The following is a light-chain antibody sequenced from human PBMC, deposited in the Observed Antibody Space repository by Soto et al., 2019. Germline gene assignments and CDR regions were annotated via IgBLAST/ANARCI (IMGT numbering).Light chain of an antibody. CDR2: GAS. J-gene: IGKJ1*01. CDR1: QSAGSSF. V-gene: IGKV3-20*01. CDR3: LQYNDYPRT. Sequence: DIVLTQSPGTLSLSPGDRATLSCRASQSAGSSFLAWYQQKPGQAPRLLIYGASSRATGIPDRFRGSGSGTDFTLTISRLEPEDFAVYYCLQYNDYPRTFGQGTKVEMK.